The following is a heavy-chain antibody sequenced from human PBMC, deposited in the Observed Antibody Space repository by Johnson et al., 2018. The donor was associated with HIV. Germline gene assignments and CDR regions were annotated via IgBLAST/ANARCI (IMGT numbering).Heavy chain of an antibody. CDR3: ARDPGVVEAPRSRVDAFDI. CDR2: ISSAATP. V-gene: IGHV3-NL1*01. CDR1: GFTFSSYA. Sequence: QVQLVESGGGVVQPGRSLRLSCAASGFTFSSYAMTWVRQAPGKGLEWVSLISSAATPYYAASVTHRFTISRDNAKNSLYLQMNSLRAEDTAVYYCARDPGVVEAPRSRVDAFDIWGQGTMVTVSS. D-gene: IGHD2-15*01. J-gene: IGHJ3*02.